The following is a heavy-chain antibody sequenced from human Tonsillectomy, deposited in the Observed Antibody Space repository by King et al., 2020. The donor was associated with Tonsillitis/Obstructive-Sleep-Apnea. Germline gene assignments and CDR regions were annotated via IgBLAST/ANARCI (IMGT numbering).Heavy chain of an antibody. CDR1: GFTFSSFA. CDR2: ISNNGGSNT. V-gene: IGHV3-64D*06. J-gene: IGHJ4*02. Sequence: VQLVESGGGLVQPGGSLKLSCSASGFTFSSFAMHWVRQAPGKGLEYVSTISNNGGSNTYYSDSVKGRFTISRDNSKNTLYLQMSSLIAEDTAVYYCVKKRSSSSAFDSWGQGTLVTVSS. D-gene: IGHD6-6*01. CDR3: VKKRSSSSAFDS.